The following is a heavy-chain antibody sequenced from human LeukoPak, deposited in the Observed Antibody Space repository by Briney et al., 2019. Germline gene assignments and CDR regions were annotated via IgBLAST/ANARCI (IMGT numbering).Heavy chain of an antibody. D-gene: IGHD3-16*01. CDR3: ARAAYSYGPRGFDY. CDR2: ISSSSSYI. J-gene: IGHJ4*02. V-gene: IGHV3-21*01. CDR1: GFTFSSYV. Sequence: PGGSLRLSCAASGFTFSSYVMSWVRQAPGKGLEWVSSISSSSSYIYYADSVKGRFTISRDNAKNSLYLQMNSLRAEDTAVYYCARAAYSYGPRGFDYWGQGILVTVSS.